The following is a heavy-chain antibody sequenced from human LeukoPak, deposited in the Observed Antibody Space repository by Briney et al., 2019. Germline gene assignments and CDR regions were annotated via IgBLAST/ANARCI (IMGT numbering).Heavy chain of an antibody. Sequence: GGSLRLSCAASGFTFSNAWMTWVRQAPGKGLEWGGHIKSSTDGGTTDYAATVKGRCTISRDDSKKTLYLQMNNMKIEDTAVYYCTTVNSSGYYAPPGYDYWGQGTLVTVSS. CDR3: TTVNSSGYYAPPGYDY. CDR1: GFTFSNAW. J-gene: IGHJ4*02. CDR2: IKSSTDGGTT. D-gene: IGHD3-22*01. V-gene: IGHV3-15*01.